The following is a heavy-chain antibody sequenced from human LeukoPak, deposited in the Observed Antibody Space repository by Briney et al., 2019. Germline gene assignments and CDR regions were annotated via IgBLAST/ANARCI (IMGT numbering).Heavy chain of an antibody. J-gene: IGHJ6*03. CDR1: GGSFSNTDCY. CDR2: IYYKGDT. Sequence: SETLSLTCTVSGGSFSNTDCYWSWVRQPPGKGLEYIGYIYYKGDTYYNPSLRSRCVISLDTSKNQFSLKLSSVTAADTAVYYCARGPHYHDSSGYSPYYYYYMDVWGKGTTVTVSS. V-gene: IGHV4-30-4*02. D-gene: IGHD3-22*01. CDR3: ARGPHYHDSSGYSPYYYYYMDV.